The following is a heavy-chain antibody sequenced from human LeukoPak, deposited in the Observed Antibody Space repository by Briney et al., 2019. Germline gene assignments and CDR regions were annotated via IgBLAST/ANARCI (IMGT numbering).Heavy chain of an antibody. CDR3: ARAYCSSTSCYYYYGMDV. V-gene: IGHV4-34*01. CDR2: INHSGST. Sequence: SETLSLTCAVYGGSFSGYYWSWIRQPPGKGLEWIGEINHSGSTNYNPSLKSRVTVSVDTSKNQFSLKLSSVTAADTAVYYCARAYCSSTSCYYYYGMDVWGQGTTVTVSS. J-gene: IGHJ6*02. CDR1: GGSFSGYY. D-gene: IGHD2-2*01.